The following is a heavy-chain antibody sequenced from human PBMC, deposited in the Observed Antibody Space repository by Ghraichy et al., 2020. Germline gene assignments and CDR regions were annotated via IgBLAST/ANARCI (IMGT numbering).Heavy chain of an antibody. CDR1: GFTFSNSW. CDR3: ARDLFYFESSGYYASDY. D-gene: IGHD3-22*01. V-gene: IGHV3-7*01. Sequence: GGSLRLSCEASGFTFSNSWMTWVRQAPGKGLEWVGNINQYGSAKYYMDSVRGRFTISRDNVKNSLYLQMNSLRAEDTAVYFCARDLFYFESSGYYASDYWGQGTLVTVSS. J-gene: IGHJ4*02. CDR2: INQYGSAK.